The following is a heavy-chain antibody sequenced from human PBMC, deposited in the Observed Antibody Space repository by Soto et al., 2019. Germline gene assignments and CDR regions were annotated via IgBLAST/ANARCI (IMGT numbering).Heavy chain of an antibody. CDR1: GGTFSSYA. CDR2: IIPIFGTA. V-gene: IGHV1-69*13. CDR3: ARERYSSGWTSSYGMDV. J-gene: IGHJ6*02. Sequence: PSVKVSCKASGGTFSSYAISWVRQAPGQGLEWMGGIIPIFGTANYAQKFQGRVTITADESTSTAYMELSSLRSEDTAVYYCARERYSSGWTSSYGMDVWGQGTTVTVPS. D-gene: IGHD6-19*01.